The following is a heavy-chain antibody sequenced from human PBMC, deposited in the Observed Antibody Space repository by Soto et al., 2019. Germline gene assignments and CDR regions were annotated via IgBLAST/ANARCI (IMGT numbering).Heavy chain of an antibody. CDR1: GGTFNSYA. CDR3: ARSTGMDGMDV. V-gene: IGHV1-69*01. Sequence: GTPVKVSCKASGGTFNSYAISWVRQAPGQGLEWMGGIIPIFGTTNYAQKFQGRVTITADESTSTAYMELSSLRSEDTAVCYCARSTGMDGMDVWGQGTTVTVSS. CDR2: IIPIFGTT. J-gene: IGHJ6*02. D-gene: IGHD2-2*01.